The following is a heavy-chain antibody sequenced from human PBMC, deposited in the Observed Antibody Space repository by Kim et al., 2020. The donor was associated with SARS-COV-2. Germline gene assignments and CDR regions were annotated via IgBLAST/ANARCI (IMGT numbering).Heavy chain of an antibody. J-gene: IGHJ4*02. CDR3: ARGGNYDSMTVTDN. D-gene: IGHD3-9*01. Sequence: YAQDFPGRVTFSMDTSDSTAYMEVSSLKAEDTAVYYCARGGNYDSMTVTDNWGQGTLVTVSS. V-gene: IGHV7-4-1*02.